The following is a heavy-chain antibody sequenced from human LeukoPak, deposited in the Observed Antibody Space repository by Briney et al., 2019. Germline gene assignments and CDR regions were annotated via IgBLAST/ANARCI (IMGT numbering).Heavy chain of an antibody. CDR2: IYYSGST. Sequence: SETLSLTCTVSGGSISSYYWSWIRQPPGKGLEWIGYIYYSGSTNYNPSLKSRVTISVDTSKNQFSLKLSSVTAADTAVYYCARVEGGYDYYYYYMDVWGKGTTVTVSS. CDR3: ARVEGGYDYYYYYMDV. CDR1: GGSISSYY. D-gene: IGHD5-12*01. V-gene: IGHV4-59*12. J-gene: IGHJ6*03.